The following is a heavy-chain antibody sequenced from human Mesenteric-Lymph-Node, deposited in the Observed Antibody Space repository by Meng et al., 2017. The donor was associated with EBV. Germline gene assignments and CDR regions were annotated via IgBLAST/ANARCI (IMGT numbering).Heavy chain of an antibody. D-gene: IGHD5-18*01. CDR3: AIDTATFPGWLDS. V-gene: IGHV3-53*04. Sequence: EPGVDCVEAGGSLGLSCEASRLTFSSTYISWVRQAPGKGPGWVSLIYSASHVYYTTTVQAQSIIARNTTKKTPSKQMKSLRAEDPAAYYSAIDTATFPGWLDSWGQGTLVTVSS. J-gene: IGHJ5*01. CDR2: IYSASHV. CDR1: RLTFSSTY.